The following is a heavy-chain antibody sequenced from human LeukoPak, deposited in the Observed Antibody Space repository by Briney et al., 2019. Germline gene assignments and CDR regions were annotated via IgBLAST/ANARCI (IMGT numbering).Heavy chain of an antibody. Sequence: SETLSLTCTVSGGSISSSSYYWGWIRQAPGKGLEWIGSIYYSGSTYYNPSLKSRVTISVDTSKNQFSLKLSSVTAADTAVYYCAIILYGGNPHPFDYWGQGTLVTVSS. CDR1: GGSISSSSYY. CDR2: IYYSGST. V-gene: IGHV4-39*07. J-gene: IGHJ4*02. CDR3: AIILYGGNPHPFDY. D-gene: IGHD4-23*01.